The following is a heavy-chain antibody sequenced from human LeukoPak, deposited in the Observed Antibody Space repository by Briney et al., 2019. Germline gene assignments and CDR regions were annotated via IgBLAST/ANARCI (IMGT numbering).Heavy chain of an antibody. J-gene: IGHJ4*02. Sequence: ASVKVSCKASGYTFTGYYMHWVRQAPGQGLEWMGWINPNSGGTNYAQKFQGRVTMTRDTSISTAYMELSRLRSDDTAVYYCARDPYYDSSGYYFDYWGQGILVTVSS. D-gene: IGHD3-22*01. CDR3: ARDPYYDSSGYYFDY. V-gene: IGHV1-2*02. CDR2: INPNSGGT. CDR1: GYTFTGYY.